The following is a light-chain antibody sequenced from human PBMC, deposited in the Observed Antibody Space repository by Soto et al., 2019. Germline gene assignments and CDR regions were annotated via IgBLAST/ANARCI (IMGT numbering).Light chain of an antibody. J-gene: IGKJ1*01. Sequence: EIVLTQSPGTLSLSPGERATLSCRASQSVSNNYLAWYQQKPGQAPRLLIYGASNRATGISDRFSGSGSGTDFTLTISRLEPEDFAVYYCQQYVSSGTFGQGTKV. CDR1: QSVSNNY. CDR2: GAS. CDR3: QQYVSSGT. V-gene: IGKV3-20*01.